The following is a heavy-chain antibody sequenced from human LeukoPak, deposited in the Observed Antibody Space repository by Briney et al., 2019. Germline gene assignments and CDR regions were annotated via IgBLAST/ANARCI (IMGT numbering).Heavy chain of an antibody. CDR3: ARRGSVAESFDY. J-gene: IGHJ4*02. CDR1: GYTLTELS. Sequence: ASVKVSCKVSGYTLTELSMHWVRQAPGKGLEWMGGFDPEDGETIYAQKFQGRVTMSEDTSTDTAYMELSSLRSEDTAVYYCARRGSVAESFDYWGQGTLVTVSS. CDR2: FDPEDGET. V-gene: IGHV1-24*01. D-gene: IGHD6-19*01.